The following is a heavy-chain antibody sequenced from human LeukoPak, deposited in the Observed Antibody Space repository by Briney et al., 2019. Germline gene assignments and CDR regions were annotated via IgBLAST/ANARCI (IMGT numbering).Heavy chain of an antibody. J-gene: IGHJ4*02. V-gene: IGHV3-64D*09. CDR1: GFTFSNYG. CDR2: ITSSGGST. CDR3: AQSVRGLSSY. Sequence: GGSLRLSCSASGFTFSNYGMHWVRQAPGKGLEYVSAITSSGGSTYYADSVKGRFAISRDNSKNTLYLQMSSLGAEDTAVYYCAQSVRGLSSYWGQGTLVTVSS. D-gene: IGHD2-2*01.